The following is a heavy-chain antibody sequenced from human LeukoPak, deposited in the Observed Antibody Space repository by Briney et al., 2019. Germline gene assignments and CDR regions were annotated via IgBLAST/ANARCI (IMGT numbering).Heavy chain of an antibody. V-gene: IGHV3-30*04. CDR3: ARDGKMSYYVNFNY. CDR1: GFTFSSYA. CDR2: ISYDGSNK. J-gene: IGHJ4*02. Sequence: GGSLRLSCAASGFTFSSYAMHWVRQAPGKGLEWVAVISYDGSNKYYADSVKGRFTISRDNSKNTLYLQMNSLRAEDTAVYYCARDGKMSYYVNFNYWGQGTLVTGPS. D-gene: IGHD3-10*01.